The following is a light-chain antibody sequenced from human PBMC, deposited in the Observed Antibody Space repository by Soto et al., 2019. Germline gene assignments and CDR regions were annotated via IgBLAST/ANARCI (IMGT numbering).Light chain of an antibody. J-gene: IGKJ4*01. CDR1: QGLGVW. CDR3: QQSNSSPPT. Sequence: IQMTPSPSSVSASVGARVTITCRASQGLGVWLGWYQHKPGQAPNLLIYAASTLQAGVPSRFRSSGSGTDFTLTISSLQPEDFATYFCQQSNSSPPTFGGGTKVDIK. V-gene: IGKV1-12*01. CDR2: AAS.